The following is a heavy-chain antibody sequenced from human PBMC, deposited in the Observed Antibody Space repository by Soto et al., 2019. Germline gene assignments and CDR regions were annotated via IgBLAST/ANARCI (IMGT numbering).Heavy chain of an antibody. Sequence: EGQLLESGGGLVHPGGSLRLSYAASGFTFAMYAISWVRQAPGKGREWVSAISGTGGTTYYADSVKGRFTISRDNSKNTLSLQMNSLRAEDTAVYYCAKSSGNRIAAVNYYYYMDVWGKGTTVTVSS. J-gene: IGHJ6*03. D-gene: IGHD6-13*01. V-gene: IGHV3-23*01. CDR1: GFTFAMYA. CDR3: AKSSGNRIAAVNYYYYMDV. CDR2: ISGTGGTT.